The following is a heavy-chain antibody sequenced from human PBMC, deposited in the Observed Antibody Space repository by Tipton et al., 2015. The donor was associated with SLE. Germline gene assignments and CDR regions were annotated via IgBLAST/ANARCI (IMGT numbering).Heavy chain of an antibody. CDR1: GGSISFDY. CDR2: IYHSGTT. V-gene: IGHV4-59*08. D-gene: IGHD2-15*01. J-gene: IGHJ4*02. CDR3: ARGADIATDYFDF. Sequence: TLSLTCTVSGGSISFDYWSWIRQSAGRGLEWIGYIYHSGTTTYNPSLKSRVTVSIDTSKNQFSLKLGSVTAADTAVYYCARGADIATDYFDFWGQGTLVTVSS.